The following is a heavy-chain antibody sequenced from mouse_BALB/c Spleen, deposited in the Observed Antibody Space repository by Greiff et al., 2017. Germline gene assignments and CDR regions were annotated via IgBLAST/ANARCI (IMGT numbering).Heavy chain of an antibody. D-gene: IGHD2-12*01. CDR2: IYWDDDK. Sequence: QVTLKESGPGILLPSQTLSLTCSFSGFSLSTSGMGVSWIRQPSGKGLVWLAHIYWDDDKRYNPSLKSRLTISKDTSSNQVFLKITSVDTADTATYYCARKTDDVGHFAYWGQGTLVTVSA. CDR1: GFSLSTSGMG. J-gene: IGHJ3*01. CDR3: ARKTDDVGHFAY. V-gene: IGHV8-12*01.